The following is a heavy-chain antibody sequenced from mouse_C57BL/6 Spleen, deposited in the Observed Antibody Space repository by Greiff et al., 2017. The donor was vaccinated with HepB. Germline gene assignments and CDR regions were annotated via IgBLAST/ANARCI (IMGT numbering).Heavy chain of an antibody. CDR2: ISYDGSN. CDR3: ARRGVLRFYAMDY. D-gene: IGHD1-1*01. J-gene: IGHJ4*01. CDR1: GYSITSGYY. Sequence: EVKLQESGPGLVKPSQSLSLTCSVTGYSITSGYYWNWIRQFPGNKLEWMGYISYDGSNNYNPSLKNRISITRDTSKNQFFLKLNSVTTEDTATYYCARRGVLRFYAMDYWGQGTSVTVSS. V-gene: IGHV3-6*01.